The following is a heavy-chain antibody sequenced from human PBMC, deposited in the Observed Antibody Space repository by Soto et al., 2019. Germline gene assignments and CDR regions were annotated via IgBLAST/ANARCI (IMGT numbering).Heavy chain of an antibody. CDR2: LSWNSASI. CDR3: AKDSGFPGVVIQSSFDY. D-gene: IGHD3-3*01. J-gene: IGHJ4*02. V-gene: IGHV3-9*01. Sequence: GGSLRLSCAASGFTFDDYAMHWVRQAPGKGLEWVSGLSWNSASIGYADSVKGRFTISRDNAKNSLYLQMNSLRAEDTALYYCAKDSGFPGVVIQSSFDYWGQGTLVTAPQ. CDR1: GFTFDDYA.